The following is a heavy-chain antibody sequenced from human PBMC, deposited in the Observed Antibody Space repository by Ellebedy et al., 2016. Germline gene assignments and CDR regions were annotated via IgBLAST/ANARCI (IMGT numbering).Heavy chain of an antibody. J-gene: IGHJ3*02. CDR2: IYPRDYDT. V-gene: IGHV5-51*01. D-gene: IGHD1-26*01. CDR3: AGRPSIVTAGGFDM. CDR1: GYDFTNYW. Sequence: GESLKISXKSSGYDFTNYWIAWVRQMPGKGLEWIGIIYPRDYDTRYSPSFQGQVTISADKSFSTAYLQWSSLKASDTAMYYCAGRPSIVTAGGFDMWGQGTMVTVSS.